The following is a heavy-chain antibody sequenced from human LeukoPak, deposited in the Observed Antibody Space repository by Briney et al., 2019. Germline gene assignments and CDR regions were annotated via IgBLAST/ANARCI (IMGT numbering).Heavy chain of an antibody. D-gene: IGHD2-2*01. V-gene: IGHV3-30*09. CDR2: IAFDGSND. CDR1: GFTFSTYA. J-gene: IGHJ4*02. CDR3: ARGPLYCSKIRCYGLFEY. Sequence: GGSLRLSCAASGFTFSTYAMHWVRQAPGKGLEWVAVIAFDGSNDHSTDSVKGRFGISRDNSKNTVYLQMNSLRAEDTAVYYCARGPLYCSKIRCYGLFEYWGQGTLVTVSS.